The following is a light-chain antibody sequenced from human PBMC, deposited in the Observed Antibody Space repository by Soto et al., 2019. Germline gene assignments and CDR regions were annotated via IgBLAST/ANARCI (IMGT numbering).Light chain of an antibody. Sequence: EIVMTQSPANLSVSPGERATLACRTSQSVRTNLAWYQQKPGQAPRLLINDASTMATGIPARFSGSGSGTELTLTINSLQSEDFAIYYCQQYNNWPPYTFGQGTRLEIK. V-gene: IGKV3-15*01. CDR1: QSVRTN. J-gene: IGKJ5*01. CDR3: QQYNNWPPYT. CDR2: DAS.